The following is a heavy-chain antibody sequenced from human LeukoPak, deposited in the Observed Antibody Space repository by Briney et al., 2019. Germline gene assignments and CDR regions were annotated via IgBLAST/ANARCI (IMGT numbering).Heavy chain of an antibody. Sequence: GGSLRLSCAASGFTFSRNWMSWVRQAPGKGLEWVAVISYDGSNKYYADSVKGRFTISRDNSKNTLYLQMNSLRAEDTAVYYCAKEYYDFWSGYPHDYWGQGTLVTVSS. D-gene: IGHD3-3*01. CDR2: ISYDGSNK. J-gene: IGHJ4*02. CDR1: GFTFSRNW. CDR3: AKEYYDFWSGYPHDY. V-gene: IGHV3-30*18.